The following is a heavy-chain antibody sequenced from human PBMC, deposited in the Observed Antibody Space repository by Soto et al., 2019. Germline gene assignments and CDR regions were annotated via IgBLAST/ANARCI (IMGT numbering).Heavy chain of an antibody. CDR3: ARDQIARPQFDY. J-gene: IGHJ4*02. V-gene: IGHV4-34*01. D-gene: IGHD2-21*01. Sequence: PSETLSLTCAVYGGSFSGYYWSWIRQPPGKGLEWIGEINHSGSTNYNPSLKSRVTISVDTSKNQFSLKLSSVTAADTAVYYCARDQIARPQFDYWGQGTLVTVSS. CDR1: GGSFSGYY. CDR2: INHSGST.